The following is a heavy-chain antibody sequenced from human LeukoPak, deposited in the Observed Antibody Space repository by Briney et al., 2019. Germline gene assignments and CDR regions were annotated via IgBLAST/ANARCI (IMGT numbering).Heavy chain of an antibody. D-gene: IGHD3-22*01. J-gene: IGHJ2*01. CDR3: ARRAYYDSSGYHPTSGYFDL. CDR2: IYSNGIT. CDR1: GGSMFSYY. V-gene: IGHV4-4*08. Sequence: SETLSLTCSVSGGSMFSYYWNWIRQSPGKGLEWIGYIYSNGITNYSPSLRSRGTISFATSRNQSSLRLTSVTAADTAIYYCARRAYYDSSGYHPTSGYFDLWGRGTLVTVSS.